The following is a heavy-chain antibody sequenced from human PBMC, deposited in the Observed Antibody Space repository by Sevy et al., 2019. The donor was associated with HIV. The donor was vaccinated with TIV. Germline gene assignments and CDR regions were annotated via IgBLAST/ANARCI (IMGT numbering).Heavy chain of an antibody. D-gene: IGHD2-2*01. CDR3: ARHCSSTTCSHAFDI. Sequence: SETLSLTCAVYGGSFSGYYWSWIRQPPGKGLEWNGEINHSGSTNYNPSLKSRVTISVDTSKNQFSLKLTSVTAADTAVYYCARHCSSTTCSHAFDIWGQGTMVTVSS. J-gene: IGHJ3*02. CDR2: INHSGST. V-gene: IGHV4-34*01. CDR1: GGSFSGYY.